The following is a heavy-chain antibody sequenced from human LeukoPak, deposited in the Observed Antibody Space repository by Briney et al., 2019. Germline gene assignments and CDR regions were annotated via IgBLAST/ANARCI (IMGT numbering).Heavy chain of an antibody. D-gene: IGHD1-26*01. Sequence: GRSLRLSCTASGFTFGDYAMSWVRQAPGKGLEWVGSIRSKAYGGTTEYAASVKGRFTISRDDSKSIAYLQMNSLKTEDTAVYYCSVRATLGDVWGQGTTVTVSS. CDR3: SVRATLGDV. J-gene: IGHJ6*02. CDR1: GFTFGDYA. V-gene: IGHV3-49*04. CDR2: IRSKAYGGTT.